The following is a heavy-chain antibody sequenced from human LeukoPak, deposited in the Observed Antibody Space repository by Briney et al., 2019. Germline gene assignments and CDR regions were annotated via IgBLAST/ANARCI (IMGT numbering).Heavy chain of an antibody. J-gene: IGHJ4*02. CDR1: GYTFTNYG. Sequence: ASVKVSCKASGYTFTNYGISWVRQAPGQGLEWMGWISAYNGNAKYAQNLQGRVTMTTDTSTSTAYMELSSLRSEDTAVYYCARVSSAGSGWTGPLGYWGQGTLVTVSS. D-gene: IGHD6-19*01. V-gene: IGHV1-18*01. CDR3: ARVSSAGSGWTGPLGY. CDR2: ISAYNGNA.